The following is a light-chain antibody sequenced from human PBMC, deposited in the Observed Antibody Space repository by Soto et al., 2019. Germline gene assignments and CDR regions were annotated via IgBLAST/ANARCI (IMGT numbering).Light chain of an antibody. V-gene: IGLV2-14*01. Sequence: QSALTQPASVSGSPGQSITISCTGTSSDVGGYNYVSWYQQHPGKAPKLMIYEVSNRPSGVSNRLSGSQSGNTASLTISGLQAEDEADYYCSSYTSSSTLLFGGGTQLTVL. CDR1: SSDVGGYNY. J-gene: IGLJ2*01. CDR2: EVS. CDR3: SSYTSSSTLL.